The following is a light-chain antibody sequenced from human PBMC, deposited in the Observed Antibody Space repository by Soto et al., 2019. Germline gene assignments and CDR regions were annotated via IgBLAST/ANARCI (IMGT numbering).Light chain of an antibody. CDR2: EVS. CDR3: SSYAGSNNV. CDR1: SSDVGGYNY. J-gene: IGLJ1*01. V-gene: IGLV2-8*02. Sequence: QSVLTRPASASSSPVRAGTISYTGTSSDVGGYNYVSWYQQHPGKAPKLMIYEVSKRPSGVPDRFSGSKSGNTASLTVSGLQAEDEADYYCSSYAGSNNVFGTGTKVTVL.